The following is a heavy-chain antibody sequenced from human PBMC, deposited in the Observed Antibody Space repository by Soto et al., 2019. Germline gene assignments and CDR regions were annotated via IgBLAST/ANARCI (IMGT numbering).Heavy chain of an antibody. Sequence: PSETLSLTCTVSGGSISSSSYYWGWIRQPPGKGLEWIGSIYYSGSTYYNPSLKSRVTISVDTSKNQFSLKLSSVTAADTAVYYCARVPGYSYTGFDPWGQGTLVTVSS. CDR2: IYYSGST. CDR3: ARVPGYSYTGFDP. CDR1: GGSISSSSYY. J-gene: IGHJ5*02. V-gene: IGHV4-39*01. D-gene: IGHD5-18*01.